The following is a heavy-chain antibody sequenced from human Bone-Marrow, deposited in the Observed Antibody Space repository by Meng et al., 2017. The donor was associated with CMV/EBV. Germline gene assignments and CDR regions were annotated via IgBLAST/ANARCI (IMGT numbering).Heavy chain of an antibody. V-gene: IGHV3-9*01. Sequence: GGSLRLSCAASGITFDDYAMYWVRQAPGKGLEWVSGINWNSGCINYADSVKGRFTISRDNAKYSLYLQMNSLRAEDTAVYYCAKDIGRLVPPGNYYGMDVWGQGTTVTVSS. J-gene: IGHJ6*02. D-gene: IGHD3-10*01. CDR1: GITFDDYA. CDR2: INWNSGCI. CDR3: AKDIGRLVPPGNYYGMDV.